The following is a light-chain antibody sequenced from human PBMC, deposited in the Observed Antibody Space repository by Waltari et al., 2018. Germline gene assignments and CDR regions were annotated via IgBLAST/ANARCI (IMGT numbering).Light chain of an antibody. Sequence: QSVLTQPPSASGTPGQRVTISCSGSSSNIGSNYVYWYQQLPGTAPKLLIYRKKHRPSGVPDRFSGSKSGTSASLAISGLRSEDEADYYCAAWDDSLSGWVFGGGTKLTVL. V-gene: IGLV1-47*01. CDR3: AAWDDSLSGWV. CDR1: SSNIGSNY. CDR2: RKK. J-gene: IGLJ3*02.